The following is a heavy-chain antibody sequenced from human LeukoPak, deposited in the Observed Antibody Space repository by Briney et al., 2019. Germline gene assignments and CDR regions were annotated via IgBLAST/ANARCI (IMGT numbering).Heavy chain of an antibody. J-gene: IGHJ4*02. Sequence: GESLKISCRGSGYSFTTYWICWVRQMPGKGLEWMGIIYPGDSDTRYSPSFQGQVTMSADKSINTAYLQWSSLKASDTAMYYCARRQGCSSTSCPPDSWGQGTLVTVSS. V-gene: IGHV5-51*01. CDR3: ARRQGCSSTSCPPDS. CDR2: IYPGDSDT. D-gene: IGHD2-2*01. CDR1: GYSFTTYW.